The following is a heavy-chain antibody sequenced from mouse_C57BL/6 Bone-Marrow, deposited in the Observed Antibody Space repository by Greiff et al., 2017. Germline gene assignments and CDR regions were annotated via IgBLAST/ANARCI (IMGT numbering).Heavy chain of an antibody. D-gene: IGHD2-1*01. J-gene: IGHJ3*01. CDR2: ISSKSSNYAT. Sequence: EVKVVESGGGLVQPKGSLKLSCAASGFTFNTYAMHWVRQAPGKGLEWVARISSKSSNYATYYADSVKDRFTISRDDSQSMLYLQMNNLKTEDTAMYYCVRRDLLWFAYWGQGTLVTVSA. CDR3: VRRDLLWFAY. CDR1: GFTFNTYA. V-gene: IGHV10-3*01.